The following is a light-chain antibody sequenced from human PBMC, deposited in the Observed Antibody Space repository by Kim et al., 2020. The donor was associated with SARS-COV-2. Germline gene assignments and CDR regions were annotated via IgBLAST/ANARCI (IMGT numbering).Light chain of an antibody. Sequence: PGVSATLSCSASPSVSSNLAWYQQKPGQAPRLLIYGASTRATGIPARFSGSGSGTEFTLTISSLQSEDFAVYYCQQYNNWPPWTFGQGTKVDIK. CDR1: PSVSSN. CDR3: QQYNNWPPWT. CDR2: GAS. J-gene: IGKJ1*01. V-gene: IGKV3-15*01.